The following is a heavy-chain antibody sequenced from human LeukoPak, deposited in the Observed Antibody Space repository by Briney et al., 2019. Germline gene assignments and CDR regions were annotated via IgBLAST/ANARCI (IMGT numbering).Heavy chain of an antibody. Sequence: PGGSLRLSCAASGFTFSSYAMHWVRQAPGKGLEYVSAISSNGGSTYYANSVKGRFTISRDNSKNTLYLQMGSLRDEDMAVYYCARGATMIVVASHFDYWGQGTLVTVSS. CDR1: GFTFSSYA. CDR3: ARGATMIVVASHFDY. CDR2: ISSNGGST. V-gene: IGHV3-64*01. D-gene: IGHD3-22*01. J-gene: IGHJ4*02.